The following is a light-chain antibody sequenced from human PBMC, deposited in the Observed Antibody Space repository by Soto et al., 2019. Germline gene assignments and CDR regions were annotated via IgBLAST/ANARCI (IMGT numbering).Light chain of an antibody. CDR1: SSDVGGYKY. CDR3: SSYTSSSTPVV. CDR2: EVS. V-gene: IGLV2-14*01. J-gene: IGLJ2*01. Sequence: QSVLTQPASVSGSPGQSITISCTGTSSDVGGYKYVSWYQQLPDKAPKLMIYEVSNRPSGVSDRFSGSKSGNTASLTISGLQAVDEADYYCSSYTSSSTPVVFGGGTKLTVL.